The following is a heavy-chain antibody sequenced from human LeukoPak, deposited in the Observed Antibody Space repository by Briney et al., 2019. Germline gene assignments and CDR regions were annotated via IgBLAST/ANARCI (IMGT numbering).Heavy chain of an antibody. CDR1: GFTLSSYW. Sequence: GGSLRLSFAASGFTLSSYWMSWFGQAPGKGLEWVGNINQDGSGRHYVDYLKGRFTISRENAKNALDLQVDSLRVEDTAIYYCARDKLLGPTTFDCWGRGTLVTVSA. V-gene: IGHV3-7*01. CDR3: ARDKLLGPTTFDC. CDR2: INQDGSGR. J-gene: IGHJ4*02. D-gene: IGHD1-26*01.